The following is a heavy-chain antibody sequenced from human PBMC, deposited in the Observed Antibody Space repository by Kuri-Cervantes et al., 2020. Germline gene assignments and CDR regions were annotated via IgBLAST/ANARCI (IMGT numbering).Heavy chain of an antibody. CDR1: GFTFSSYA. V-gene: IGHV3-23*01. CDR3: AKDWGYYDSSGYYFDY. Sequence: GGSLRLSCPASGFTFSSYAMSWVRQVQGKGLEWVSAISGSGGSTYYADYVEGRFTISRDNSKNTLYLQMNSLRAEDTAVYFCAKDWGYYDSSGYYFDYWGQGTLVTVSS. J-gene: IGHJ4*02. D-gene: IGHD3-22*01. CDR2: ISGSGGST.